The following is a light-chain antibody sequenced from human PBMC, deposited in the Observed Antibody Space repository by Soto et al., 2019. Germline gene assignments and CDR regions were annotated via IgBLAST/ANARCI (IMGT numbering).Light chain of an antibody. V-gene: IGKV3-11*01. CDR3: QQRSHWLT. J-gene: IGKJ5*01. Sequence: SPATLSVYQGERATLSCRASQRVSSNLAWSQQKPGQAPRLLIYGASTRATGIPARFSGSGSGTDFTLPIRSLEPEDFAVYYCQQRSHWLTFGEGTLLE. CDR2: GAS. CDR1: QRVSSN.